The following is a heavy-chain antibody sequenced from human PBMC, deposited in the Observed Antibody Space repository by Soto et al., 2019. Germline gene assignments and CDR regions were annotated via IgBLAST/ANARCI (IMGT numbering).Heavy chain of an antibody. J-gene: IGHJ4*02. CDR1: GFTFSSYA. D-gene: IGHD3-10*01. CDR2: ISYDGSNK. CDR3: ARVLSWDYYGSGSLDY. V-gene: IGHV3-30-3*01. Sequence: GGSLRLSCAASGFTFSSYAMHWVRQAPGKGLEWVAVISYDGSNKYYADSVKGRFTISRDNSKNTLYLQMNSLRAEDTAVYYCARVLSWDYYGSGSLDYWGQGTLVTVSS.